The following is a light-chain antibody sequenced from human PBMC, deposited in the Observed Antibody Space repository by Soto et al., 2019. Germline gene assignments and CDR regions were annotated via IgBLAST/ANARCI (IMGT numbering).Light chain of an antibody. V-gene: IGKV1-5*03. CDR1: QSIINW. Sequence: DVRRTQSPSTQSASVGDKFVITCRASQSIINWLAWYEQKPGRAPLFLTHTASRFESGVQSTFRGSGSGTELTLPLSSLQPEDFATYYCQQYKSYPCPFGQGTKLDLK. J-gene: IGKJ1*01. CDR2: TAS. CDR3: QQYKSYPCP.